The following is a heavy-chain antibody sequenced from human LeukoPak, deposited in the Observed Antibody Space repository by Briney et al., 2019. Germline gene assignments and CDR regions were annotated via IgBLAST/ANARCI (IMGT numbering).Heavy chain of an antibody. D-gene: IGHD5-24*01. CDR3: ARELTNYDAFDI. CDR2: IKQEGSEK. V-gene: IGHV3-7*01. CDR1: GFTFSSYW. J-gene: IGHJ3*02. Sequence: PGRSLRLSCAASGFTFSSYWMSWVRQAPGKGLEWVANIKQEGSEKYYVDSVKGRFTISRDNAKNSLYLQMNSLRAEDTAVYYCARELTNYDAFDIWGQGTMVTVSS.